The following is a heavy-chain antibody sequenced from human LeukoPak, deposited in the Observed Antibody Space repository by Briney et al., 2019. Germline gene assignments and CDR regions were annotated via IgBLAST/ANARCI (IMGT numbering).Heavy chain of an antibody. CDR3: ASGLSYCTNGVCYRAYYYYGMDV. CDR2: ISSSGSTI. D-gene: IGHD2-8*01. J-gene: IGHJ6*02. Sequence: GGSLRLSCAASGFTFSSYEMNWARQAPGKGLEWVSYISSSGSTIYYADSVKGRFTISRDNAKNSLYLQMNSLRAEDTAVYYCASGLSYCTNGVCYRAYYYYGMDVWGQGTTVTVSS. CDR1: GFTFSSYE. V-gene: IGHV3-48*03.